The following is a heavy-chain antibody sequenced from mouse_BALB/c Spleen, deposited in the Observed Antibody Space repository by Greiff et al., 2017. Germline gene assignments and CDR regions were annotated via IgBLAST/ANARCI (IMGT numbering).Heavy chain of an antibody. CDR3: ARYGFDYDQGFAY. CDR2: IYPGDGDT. CDR1: GYTFTSYW. J-gene: IGHJ3*01. D-gene: IGHD2-4*01. V-gene: IGHV1-87*01. Sequence: LQESGAELARPGASVKLSCKASGYTFTSYWMQWVKQRPGQGLEWIGAIYPGDGDTRYTQKFKGKATLTADKSSSTAYMQLSSLASEDSAVYYCARYGFDYDQGFAYWGQGTLVTVSA.